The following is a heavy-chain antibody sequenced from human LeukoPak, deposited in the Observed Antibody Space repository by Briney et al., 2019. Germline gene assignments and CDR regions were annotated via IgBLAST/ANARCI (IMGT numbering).Heavy chain of an antibody. CDR3: ARGGYQLLTYYFDY. J-gene: IGHJ4*02. D-gene: IGHD2-2*01. CDR2: IYYSGST. CDR1: GGSISSGGYY. V-gene: IGHV4-31*03. Sequence: SETLSLTCTVSGGSISSGGYYWSWIRQHPGKGLEWIGYIYYSGSTYYNPSLKSRVTISVDTSKNQFSLKLSYVPAADTAVYYCARGGYQLLTYYFDYWGQGTLVTVSS.